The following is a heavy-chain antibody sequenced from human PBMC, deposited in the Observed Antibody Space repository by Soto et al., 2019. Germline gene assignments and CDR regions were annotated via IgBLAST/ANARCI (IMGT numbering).Heavy chain of an antibody. V-gene: IGHV1-18*01. Sequence: QVQLVQSGAEVKKPGASVKVSCKASGYSFTSYGISWVRQAPGQGLEWMGWISAYNGNTNYAQKLQGRVTMTTDTSTRPGYMEVRGLGSDDPGGYFCARDHGFRESDVWGQRTPGTLPS. CDR1: GYSFTSYG. CDR2: ISAYNGNT. J-gene: IGHJ6*02. CDR3: ARDHGFRESDV. D-gene: IGHD3-10*01.